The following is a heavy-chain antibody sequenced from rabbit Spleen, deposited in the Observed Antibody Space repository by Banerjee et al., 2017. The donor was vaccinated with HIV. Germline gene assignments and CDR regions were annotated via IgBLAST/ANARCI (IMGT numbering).Heavy chain of an antibody. J-gene: IGHJ4*01. Sequence: QSLEESGGDLVKPGASLTLTCTASGIDFSSTYYMCWVRQAPGKGLEWIACIVTSSDASYYASWAKGRFTSSKTSSTTVTLQMTSLTAADTATYFCAREGSSSGYSFNLWGPGPLVTVS. CDR1: GIDFSSTYY. CDR2: IVTSSDAS. V-gene: IGHV1S40*01. CDR3: AREGSSSGYSFNL. D-gene: IGHD1-1*01.